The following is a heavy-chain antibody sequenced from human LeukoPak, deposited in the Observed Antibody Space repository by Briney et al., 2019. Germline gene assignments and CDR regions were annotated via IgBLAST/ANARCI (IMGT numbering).Heavy chain of an antibody. V-gene: IGHV1-18*01. CDR3: ARSCSGGRCYSVDAFDI. J-gene: IGHJ3*02. CDR1: GYTFTNYG. Sequence: GASVKVSCKASGYTFTNYGISWVRQAPGQGLEWMGWTSAYNGNTNYAQKLQVRISMTTATSTSTAFMELRSLRSDDTAVYYCARSCSGGRCYSVDAFDIWGQGTVVTVSS. D-gene: IGHD2-15*01. CDR2: TSAYNGNT.